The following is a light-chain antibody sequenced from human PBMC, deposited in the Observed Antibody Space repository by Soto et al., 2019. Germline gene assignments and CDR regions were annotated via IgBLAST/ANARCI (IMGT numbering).Light chain of an antibody. CDR2: AAS. V-gene: IGKV1-39*01. Sequence: DIQMTQSPSSLSASVGDRVTITCQASRDISNYLNWYQQKPGKAPKLLIYAASSLQSGVPSRFSGSGSGTEFTLTISSLQPEDFATYYCQHLINYPITFGQGTRLEIK. J-gene: IGKJ5*01. CDR3: QHLINYPIT. CDR1: RDISNY.